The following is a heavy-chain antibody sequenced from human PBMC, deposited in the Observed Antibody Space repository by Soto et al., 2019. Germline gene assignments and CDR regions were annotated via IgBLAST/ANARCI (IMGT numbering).Heavy chain of an antibody. V-gene: IGHV4-34*01. D-gene: IGHD2-21*02. CDR1: GGSFSDYY. CDR3: ARVRAGLLSHAFDF. J-gene: IGHJ3*01. Sequence: QVQLQQWGAGLLKPSETLSLTCAVYGGSFSDYYWTWIRQPPGKGLEWIGEINHSGSTNYNPSLKIRGTISVDTSKNQFSLKVNSVTAADTAVYYCARVRAGLLSHAFDFWGQGTLVTVSS. CDR2: INHSGST.